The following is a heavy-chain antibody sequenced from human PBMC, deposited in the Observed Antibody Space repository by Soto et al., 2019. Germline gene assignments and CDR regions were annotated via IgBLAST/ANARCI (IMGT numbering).Heavy chain of an antibody. CDR1: GDSISSDNYF. CDR2: ISNRGTP. CDR3: AREVNVVALSDAFDI. Sequence: QVQLQESGPGLVKPSQTLSLICTVSGDSISSDNYFWSWIRQPPGQGLEWIGYISNRGTPYYNPSLKXRXTXXLATSKTRFSLDMYSVTAADTAVYYCAREVNVVALSDAFDIWGQGTMVTVSS. D-gene: IGHD2-8*01. J-gene: IGHJ3*02. V-gene: IGHV4-30-4*01.